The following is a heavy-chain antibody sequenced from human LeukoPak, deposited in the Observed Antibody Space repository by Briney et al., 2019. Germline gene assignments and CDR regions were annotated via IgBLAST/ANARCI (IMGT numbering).Heavy chain of an antibody. CDR1: GGSISSYY. V-gene: IGHV4-4*07. Sequence: PSETLSLTCTVSGGSISSYYWSWIRPPAGKGLEWIGRIYTSGSTNYNPSLKSRVTMSVDTSKNQFSLKLSSVTAADTAVYYCARVAYYDILTGYYSDDAFDIWGQGTMVTVSS. CDR3: ARVAYYDILTGYYSDDAFDI. J-gene: IGHJ3*02. CDR2: IYTSGST. D-gene: IGHD3-9*01.